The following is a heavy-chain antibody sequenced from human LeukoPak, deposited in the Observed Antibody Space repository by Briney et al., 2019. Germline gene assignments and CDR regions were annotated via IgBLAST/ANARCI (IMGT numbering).Heavy chain of an antibody. V-gene: IGHV1-2*06. CDR1: GYTFTGYY. J-gene: IGHJ3*02. CDR2: INPNSGGT. Sequence: SVKVSCKASGYTFTGYYMHWVRQAPGQGLEWMGRINPNSGGTNYAQKFQGRVTMTRDTSISTAYMELSRLRSDDTAVYYCAIIAVADDAFDIWGQGTMVTVSS. CDR3: AIIAVADDAFDI. D-gene: IGHD6-19*01.